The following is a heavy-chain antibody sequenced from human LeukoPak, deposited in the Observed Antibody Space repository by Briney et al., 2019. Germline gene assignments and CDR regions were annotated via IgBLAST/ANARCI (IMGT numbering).Heavy chain of an antibody. CDR1: GFTFSSYA. J-gene: IGHJ6*03. D-gene: IGHD6-13*01. CDR3: AKQLQQLVPFYYYYYMDV. V-gene: IGHV3-23*01. Sequence: GGSLRLSCAASGFTFSSYAMSWVRQAPGKRLEWVSAISGSGGSTYYADSVKGRFTISRDNSKNTLYLQMNSLRAEDTAVYYCAKQLQQLVPFYYYYYMDVWGKGTTVTVSS. CDR2: ISGSGGST.